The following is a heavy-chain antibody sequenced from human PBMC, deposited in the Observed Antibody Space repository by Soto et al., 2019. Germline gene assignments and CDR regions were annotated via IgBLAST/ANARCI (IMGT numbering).Heavy chain of an antibody. V-gene: IGHV4-31*03. Sequence: TLSLTCSVSGASIRSGCYYWSWLRQSPGKGLEWIGHIYYTGSTFYSPSLKSRLTISLDTSKNQFSLDLRSVTAADTAMYYCARIEMASIKWGRGTLVTVSS. CDR2: IYYTGST. CDR3: ARIEMASIK. J-gene: IGHJ4*02. CDR1: GASIRSGCYY.